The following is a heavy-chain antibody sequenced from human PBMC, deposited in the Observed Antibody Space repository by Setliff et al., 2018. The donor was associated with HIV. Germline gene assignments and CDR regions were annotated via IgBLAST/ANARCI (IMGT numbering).Heavy chain of an antibody. J-gene: IGHJ4*02. CDR2: ISAYTGHT. V-gene: IGHV1-18*01. CDR1: GYSFINYG. D-gene: IGHD3-22*01. CDR3: ARVGPSEFNSSGYAEF. Sequence: ASVKVSCKASGYSFINYGIAWVRQAPGQGLEWMGWISAYTGHTDYASRFLGRVTLTTDTSTSTAYMELRSLSSDDTAVYFCARVGPSEFNSSGYAEFWGQGTPVTVSS.